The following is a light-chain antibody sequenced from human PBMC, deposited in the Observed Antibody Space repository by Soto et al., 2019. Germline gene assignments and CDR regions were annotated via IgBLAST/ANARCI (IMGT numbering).Light chain of an antibody. Sequence: EIVLTQSPGTLSLSPGERATLSCRASQSVSGAYLAWYQQKPGQAPRLLLYGASNRATGIPDRFSGSGSGTDFTLTIRTLEPEDFAVYYCQHYGSSSWTFGQGTKVEIK. CDR2: GAS. CDR1: QSVSGAY. CDR3: QHYGSSSWT. V-gene: IGKV3-20*01. J-gene: IGKJ1*01.